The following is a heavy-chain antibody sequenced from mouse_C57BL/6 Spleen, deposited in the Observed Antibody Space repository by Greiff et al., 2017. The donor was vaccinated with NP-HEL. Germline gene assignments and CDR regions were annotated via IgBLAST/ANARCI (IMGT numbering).Heavy chain of an antibody. Sequence: VQLQQPGAELVRPGSSVKLSCKASGYTFTSYWMHWVKQRPIQGLEWIGNIDPSDSETHYNQKFKDKATLTVDKSSSTAYMQLSSLTSEDSAVYYCARGNYIDAMDYWGQGTSVTVSS. J-gene: IGHJ4*01. CDR1: GYTFTSYW. D-gene: IGHD2-1*01. CDR3: ARGNYIDAMDY. V-gene: IGHV1-52*01. CDR2: IDPSDSET.